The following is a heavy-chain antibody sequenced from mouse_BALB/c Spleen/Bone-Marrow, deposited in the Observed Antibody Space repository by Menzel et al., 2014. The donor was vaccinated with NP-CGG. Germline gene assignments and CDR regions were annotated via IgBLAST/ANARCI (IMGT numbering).Heavy chain of an antibody. CDR1: GSTFTCYW. CDR2: IYPGDGDT. D-gene: IGHD1-2*01. J-gene: IGHJ4*01. V-gene: IGHV1-87*01. CDR3: ARRDYGIRENYYAMDY. Sequence: VQLQESWAELARPGASVKLSCKASGSTFTCYWMQWVKQRPGQGLEWIGAIYPGDGDTRYTQKCKGEATLTADKSSSTAYMQLSSLASEDSAVYYCARRDYGIRENYYAMDYWGQGTSV.